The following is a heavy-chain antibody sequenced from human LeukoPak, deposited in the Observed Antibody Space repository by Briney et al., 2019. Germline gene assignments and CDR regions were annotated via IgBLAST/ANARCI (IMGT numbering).Heavy chain of an antibody. CDR2: ISGSGGST. CDR3: AKDGSSLRFLEWLFT. J-gene: IGHJ5*02. V-gene: IGHV3-23*01. CDR1: GFTFSSYA. Sequence: GSLRLSCAASGFTFSSYAMSWVRQAPGKGLEWVSAISGSGGSTYYADSVKGRFTISRDNSKNTLYLQMNSLRAEDTAVYYCAKDGSSLRFLEWLFTWGQGTLVTVSS. D-gene: IGHD3-3*01.